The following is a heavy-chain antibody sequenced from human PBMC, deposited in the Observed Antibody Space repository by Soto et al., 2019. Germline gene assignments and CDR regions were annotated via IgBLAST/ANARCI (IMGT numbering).Heavy chain of an antibody. Sequence: SETLSLTCAVSGGSISSGGYSWSWIRQPPGKGLEWIGYIYYSGSTNYNPSLKSRVTISVDTSKNQFSLKLSSVTAADTAVYYCARVGDDNYYHSSGFYWGKGTLVTVSS. CDR3: ARVGDDNYYHSSGFY. V-gene: IGHV4-61*08. J-gene: IGHJ4*02. CDR1: GGSISSGGYS. CDR2: IYYSGST. D-gene: IGHD3-22*01.